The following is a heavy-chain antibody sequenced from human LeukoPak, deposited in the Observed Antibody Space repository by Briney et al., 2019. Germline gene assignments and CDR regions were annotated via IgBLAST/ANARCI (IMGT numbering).Heavy chain of an antibody. V-gene: IGHV4-34*01. Sequence: PSETLSLTCAVSGGSFSGDYWSWIRQPPGKGLEWIGEINRSGSTNYNPSLQSRVTISVDTSKNQFSLKLSSVTAADTAVYYCARGIAAAGLSRFDYWGQGTLVTVSS. CDR2: INRSGST. CDR3: ARGIAAAGLSRFDY. CDR1: GGSFSGDY. D-gene: IGHD6-13*01. J-gene: IGHJ4*02.